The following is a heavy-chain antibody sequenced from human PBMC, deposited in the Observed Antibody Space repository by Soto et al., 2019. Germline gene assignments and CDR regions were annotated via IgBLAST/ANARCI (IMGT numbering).Heavy chain of an antibody. CDR3: ARLTGFFTISTFDP. D-gene: IGHD2-8*01. CDR1: GDSVSSVNW. Sequence: SETLSLTCGVSGDSVSSVNWWSWVRQAPGKGLEWIGEIYHSGTTNYNPSLTGRVAMSVDKSKNQFSLNLTSVTAADTAVYYCARLTGFFTISTFDPWGQGTLVTVSS. V-gene: IGHV4-4*02. J-gene: IGHJ5*02. CDR2: IYHSGTT.